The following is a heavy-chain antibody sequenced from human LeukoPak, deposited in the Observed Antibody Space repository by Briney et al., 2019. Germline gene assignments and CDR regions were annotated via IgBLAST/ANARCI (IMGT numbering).Heavy chain of an antibody. Sequence: GESLKISCKGSGYRFTSYWIGWVRQMPGKGLEWMGIIYPGDSDTRYSPSFQGQVTISADKSISTAYLQWSSLKASDTAMYYRARIYYYDSSGSNAFDIWGQGTMVTVSS. D-gene: IGHD3-22*01. CDR2: IYPGDSDT. CDR3: ARIYYYDSSGSNAFDI. J-gene: IGHJ3*02. V-gene: IGHV5-51*01. CDR1: GYRFTSYW.